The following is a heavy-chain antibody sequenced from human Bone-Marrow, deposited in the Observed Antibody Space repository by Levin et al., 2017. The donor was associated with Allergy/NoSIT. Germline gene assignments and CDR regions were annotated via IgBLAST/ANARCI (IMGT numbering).Heavy chain of an antibody. D-gene: IGHD6-19*01. J-gene: IGHJ2*01. Sequence: GGSLRLSCAASGFTVSSNYMSWVRQAPGKGLEWVSVIYSGGSTYYADSVKGRFTISRDNSKNTLYLQMNSLRAEDTAVYYCARDHAVADHYWYFDLWGRGTLVTVSS. CDR3: ARDHAVADHYWYFDL. V-gene: IGHV3-53*01. CDR1: GFTVSSNY. CDR2: IYSGGST.